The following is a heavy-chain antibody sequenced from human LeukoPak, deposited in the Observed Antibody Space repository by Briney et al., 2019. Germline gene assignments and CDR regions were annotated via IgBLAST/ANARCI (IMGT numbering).Heavy chain of an antibody. Sequence: SETLSLTCTVSGGSISNYFWSWLRQPPGKGLEWIGYIYFTGRTNYNPSLKSRVTTSIDTSENQFSLQLTSVTAADTAVYYCARAVGSVGSLLGYYYYYMDVWGRGTTVTVSS. CDR2: IYFTGRT. CDR1: GGSISNYF. V-gene: IGHV4-59*01. CDR3: ARAVGSVGSLLGYYYYYMDV. D-gene: IGHD1-26*01. J-gene: IGHJ6*03.